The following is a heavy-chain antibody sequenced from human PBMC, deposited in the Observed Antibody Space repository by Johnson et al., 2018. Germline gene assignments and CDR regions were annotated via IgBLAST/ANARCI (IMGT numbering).Heavy chain of an antibody. CDR3: AKLIYDFWGGFNLVRDSMDV. D-gene: IGHD3-3*01. Sequence: QVQLVQSGGGVVQPGRSLRLSCAASGFIFTSYGMHWVRQAPGKGLEWVAVISYDGSNEYYADSVKGRFTISRDNSKNTLYLQMNSLSPEDTAVYYCAKLIYDFWGGFNLVRDSMDVWGQWTTVTV. CDR1: GFIFTSYG. V-gene: IGHV3-30*18. CDR2: ISYDGSNE. J-gene: IGHJ6*02.